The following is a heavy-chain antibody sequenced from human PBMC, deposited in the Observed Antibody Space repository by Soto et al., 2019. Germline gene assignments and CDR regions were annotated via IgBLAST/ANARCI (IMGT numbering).Heavy chain of an antibody. CDR2: INPNSGAT. D-gene: IGHD3-3*01. Sequence: ASVKVSFKTFGYTFTDYHVYLLLQAPGQGLEWMGWINPNSGATNSAPNFRGRVTMTRDTSISSAYMELTNLRSDDTAVYYCARGGLEWLPQKEDWGQGTLVTVSS. CDR3: ARGGLEWLPQKED. V-gene: IGHV1-2*02. CDR1: GYTFTDYH. J-gene: IGHJ4*02.